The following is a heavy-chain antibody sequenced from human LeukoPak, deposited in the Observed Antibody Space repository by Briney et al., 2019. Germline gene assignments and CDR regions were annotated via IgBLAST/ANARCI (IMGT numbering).Heavy chain of an antibody. J-gene: IGHJ4*02. CDR2: ISAYNGNT. Sequence: ASVKVSCKASGYTFTSYGISWVRQAPGQGLEWMGWISAYNGNTNYAQKLQGRVTMTTDSFTSTAYMELRSLRSDDTAVYYCARDRTMIVVDPTREFDYWGQGTLVTVSS. V-gene: IGHV1-18*01. CDR1: GYTFTSYG. CDR3: ARDRTMIVVDPTREFDY. D-gene: IGHD3-22*01.